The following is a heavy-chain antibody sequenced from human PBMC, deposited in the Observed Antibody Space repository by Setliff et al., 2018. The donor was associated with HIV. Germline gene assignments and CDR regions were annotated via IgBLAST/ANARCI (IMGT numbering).Heavy chain of an antibody. CDR1: GYSIGSGSF. CDR2: IPHNGGT. J-gene: IGHJ5*02. V-gene: IGHV4-38-2*01. Sequence: SETLSLTCAVSGYSIGSGSFWGWIRQPPGKGLEWIATIPHNGGTYYNPDPSLTGRVTISLDTSKNQFSLKLTSVTAADTAVYYCARGGTSSNWFGPWGQGTLVTV. CDR3: ARGGTSSNWFGP. D-gene: IGHD2-2*01.